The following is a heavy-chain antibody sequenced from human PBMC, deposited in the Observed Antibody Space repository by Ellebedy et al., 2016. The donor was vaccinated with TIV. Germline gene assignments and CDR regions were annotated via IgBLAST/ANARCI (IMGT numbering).Heavy chain of an antibody. Sequence: GGSLRLSCTASGFTLNNYWMTRVRQAPGKGLEWVANINEDGTKKNYLDSVRGRFTISRDYAGNSLFLQMNSLGAEDTAVYYCARAIYGASYLWGRGTLVTVSS. V-gene: IGHV3-7*01. CDR3: ARAIYGASYL. J-gene: IGHJ2*01. D-gene: IGHD4-17*01. CDR2: INEDGTKK. CDR1: GFTLNNYW.